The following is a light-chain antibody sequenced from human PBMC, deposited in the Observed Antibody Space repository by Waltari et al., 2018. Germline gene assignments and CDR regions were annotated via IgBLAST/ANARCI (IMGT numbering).Light chain of an antibody. J-gene: IGLJ2*01. V-gene: IGLV2-8*01. CDR3: SSYTGSGIV. Sequence: QSALTQPPSASGSPGQSVTISCTGTSSDVGRFDYVSWYQQHPGQTPKLLIYNVRQGPSGVPDRFSGAKSGNTAALAVSGLQADDEADYYCSSYTGSGIVFGGGTKLTVL. CDR1: SSDVGRFDY. CDR2: NVR.